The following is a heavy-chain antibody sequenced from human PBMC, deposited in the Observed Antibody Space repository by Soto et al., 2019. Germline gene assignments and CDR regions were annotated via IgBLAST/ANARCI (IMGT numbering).Heavy chain of an antibody. CDR2: VQPLDSDT. Sequence: VQLVQSGAEVKKPGESLKISCKGTGYFFSNYWIGWVRQMPGKGLEWMGAVQPLDSDTRNSPCLQGQVTISADNSINTAYLQWSSLKASDTAMYYCVRIVSGYDWGLYYMDVWGKGTTVTVSS. D-gene: IGHD5-12*01. CDR1: GYFFSNYW. J-gene: IGHJ6*03. CDR3: VRIVSGYDWGLYYMDV. V-gene: IGHV5-51*03.